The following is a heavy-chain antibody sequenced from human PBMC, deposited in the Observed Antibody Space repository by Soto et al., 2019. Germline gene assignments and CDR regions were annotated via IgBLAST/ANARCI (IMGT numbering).Heavy chain of an antibody. V-gene: IGHV4-59*08. CDR3: ARHDMAMVRVPYLDQ. J-gene: IGHJ4*02. CDR2: IYYSGST. Sequence: PSETLSLTCTVSGGSINGYFWSWIRQPPGEGLEWIGYIYYSGSTSYNPSLKSRVTISVDTSKNQFSLQLSSVTAADTALYFCARHDMAMVRVPYLDQWGQGALVTVSS. D-gene: IGHD5-18*01. CDR1: GGSINGYF.